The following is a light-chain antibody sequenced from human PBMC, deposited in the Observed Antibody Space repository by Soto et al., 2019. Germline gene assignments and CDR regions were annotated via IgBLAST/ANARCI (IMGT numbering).Light chain of an antibody. CDR2: EDS. CDR1: SSDVGGYNY. V-gene: IGLV2-14*01. Sequence: QSALTQPASVSGSPGQSITISCTGTSSDVGGYNYVSWYQQHPGKAPKLMIYEDSNRPSGVSNRFSGSKSGNTASLTISGLQAEDEADYYCTSYTGSSTPYVFGTGTKLTVL. J-gene: IGLJ1*01. CDR3: TSYTGSSTPYV.